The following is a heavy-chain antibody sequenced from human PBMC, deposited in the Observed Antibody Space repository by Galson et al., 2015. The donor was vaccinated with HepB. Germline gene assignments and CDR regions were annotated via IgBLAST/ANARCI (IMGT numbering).Heavy chain of an antibody. D-gene: IGHD5-18*01. CDR1: GDSVSSNSAA. Sequence: CAISGDSVSSNSAAWNWIRQSPSRGLEWLGRTYYRSKWYNDYAVSVKSRITINPDTSKNQFSLQLNSVTPEDTAVYYCARDRRIQLWAGTFDYWGQGTLVTVSS. CDR3: ARDRRIQLWAGTFDY. CDR2: TYYRSKWYN. V-gene: IGHV6-1*01. J-gene: IGHJ4*02.